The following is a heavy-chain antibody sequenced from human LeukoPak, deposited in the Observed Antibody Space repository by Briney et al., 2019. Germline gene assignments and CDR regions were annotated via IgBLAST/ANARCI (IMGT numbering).Heavy chain of an antibody. J-gene: IGHJ4*02. CDR3: ARDCSSTSCYTFGFDY. CDR2: IYHSGST. Sequence: SETLSLTCTVSGYSISSGYYWGWIRQPPGKGLEWIGSIYHSGSTYYNPSLKSRVTISVDTSKNQFSLKLSSVTAADTAVYYCARDCSSTSCYTFGFDYWGQGTLLTVSS. CDR1: GYSISSGYY. V-gene: IGHV4-38-2*02. D-gene: IGHD2-2*02.